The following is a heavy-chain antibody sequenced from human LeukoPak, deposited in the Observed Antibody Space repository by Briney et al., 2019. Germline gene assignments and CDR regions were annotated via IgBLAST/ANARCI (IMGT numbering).Heavy chain of an antibody. CDR3: ARGLSGNWFDP. D-gene: IGHD2-21*02. CDR2: INPDSGGT. CDR1: GYTFTGYY. V-gene: IGHV1-2*02. J-gene: IGHJ5*02. Sequence: AASVKVSCKASGYTFTGYYIHWVRQAPGQGLEWMGWINPDSGGTNYAQKFQGRVTMTRDTSISTAYMELGRLRSDDTAVYYCARGLSGNWFDPWGQGTLVTVSS.